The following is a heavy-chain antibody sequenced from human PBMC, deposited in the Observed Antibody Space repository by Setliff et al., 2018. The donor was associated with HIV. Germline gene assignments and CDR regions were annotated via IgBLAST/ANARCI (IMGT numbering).Heavy chain of an antibody. CDR2: IYTGGST. J-gene: IGHJ4*02. Sequence: SETLSLTCTVSGGSVSSYYWSWIRQAAGQGLEWIGLIYTGGSTYYNPSLKSRVTISLDTSKNRFSLKLSSVTAADTAVFYCARGSYDYIWGNYRCPDYWGQGTLVTVSS. V-gene: IGHV4-4*07. CDR1: GGSVSSYY. CDR3: ARGSYDYIWGNYRCPDY. D-gene: IGHD3-16*02.